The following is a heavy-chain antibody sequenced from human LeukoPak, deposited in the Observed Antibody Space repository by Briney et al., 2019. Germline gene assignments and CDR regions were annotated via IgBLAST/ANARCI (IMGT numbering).Heavy chain of an antibody. CDR1: GGSISNGGYS. D-gene: IGHD3-16*02. CDR3: ARRRPKSPYDYVWGSYRSFDY. Sequence: SETLSLTCAVSGGSISNGGYSWSWIRQPPGKGLEWIGYIYYSGSTYYNPSLKSRVTISVDTSKNQFSLKLSSVTAADTAVYYCARRRPKSPYDYVWGSYRSFDYWGQGTLVTVSS. J-gene: IGHJ4*02. CDR2: IYYSGST. V-gene: IGHV4-30-4*07.